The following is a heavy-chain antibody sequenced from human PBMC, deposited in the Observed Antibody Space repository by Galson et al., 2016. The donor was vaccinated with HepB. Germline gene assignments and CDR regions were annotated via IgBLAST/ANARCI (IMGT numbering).Heavy chain of an antibody. CDR1: GFTFSSYD. D-gene: IGHD3-22*01. V-gene: IGHV3-23*01. CDR3: ARAIKHYYDSSAYYYGLDH. Sequence: SLRLCCAASGFTFSSYDMTWVRQAPGKGLEWVSALTGGDGGSYYADSVKGRFAISRDNSKNTLYLQMNSLRPEDTAIYYCARAIKHYYDSSAYYYGLDHWGQGTLVTVSS. CDR2: LTGGDGGS. J-gene: IGHJ4*02.